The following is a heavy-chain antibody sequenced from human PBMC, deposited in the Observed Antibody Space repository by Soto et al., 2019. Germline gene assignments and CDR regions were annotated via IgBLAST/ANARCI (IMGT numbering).Heavy chain of an antibody. CDR2: IRSKAYGGTT. J-gene: IGHJ4*02. Sequence: GGSLRLSCTASGFTFGDYAMSWFRQAPGKGLEWVGFIRSKAYGGTTEYAASVKGRFTISRDDSKSIAYLQMNSLKTEDTAVYYCTRDSSGWSPGDYFDYWGQGTLVTVSS. CDR3: TRDSSGWSPGDYFDY. D-gene: IGHD6-19*01. V-gene: IGHV3-49*03. CDR1: GFTFGDYA.